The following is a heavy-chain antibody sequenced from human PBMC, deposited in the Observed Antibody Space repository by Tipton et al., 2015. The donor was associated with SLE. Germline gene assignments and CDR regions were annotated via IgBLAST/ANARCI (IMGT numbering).Heavy chain of an antibody. Sequence: KPSETLSLTCAISGGSFSGYAWSWIRQSPGKRLEWIGEISHSGGANYNPALKSRATVSLDRPNNEFSLRLNSVTAADTAVYYCARGVAGYFMYCYMDVWGKGT. J-gene: IGHJ6*03. D-gene: IGHD5-18*01. CDR3: ARGVAGYFMYCYMDV. CDR1: GGSFSGYA. V-gene: IGHV4-34*01. CDR2: ISHSGGA.